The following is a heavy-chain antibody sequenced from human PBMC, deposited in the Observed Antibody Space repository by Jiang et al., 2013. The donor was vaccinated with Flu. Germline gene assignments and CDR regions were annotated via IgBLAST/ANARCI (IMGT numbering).Heavy chain of an antibody. J-gene: IGHJ5*02. CDR3: ARGRVRRNGFDP. D-gene: IGHD3-10*01. CDR2: INHSGST. Sequence: LLKPSETLSLTCAVYGGSFSGYYWSWIRQPPGKGLEWIGEINHSGSTNYNPSLKSRVTISVDTSKNQFSLKLSSVTAADTAVYYCARGRVRRNGFDPWGQGTLVTVSS. V-gene: IGHV4-34*01. CDR1: GGSFSGYY.